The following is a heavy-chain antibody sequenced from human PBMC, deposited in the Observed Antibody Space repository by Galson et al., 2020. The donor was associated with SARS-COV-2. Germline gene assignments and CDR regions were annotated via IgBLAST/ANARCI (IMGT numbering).Heavy chain of an antibody. CDR1: GGSINNYY. J-gene: IGHJ4*02. Sequence: ETLSLTCAVSGGSINNYYWSWIRRPPGKGLEWIGYIYYNGNTNYNPSLMSRVTMSVDTSKNHFSLELTSVTAADTAMYYCERSGGSYYGADYWGQGTLVTVSS. CDR3: ERSGGSYYGADY. CDR2: IYYNGNT. D-gene: IGHD1-26*01. V-gene: IGHV4-59*01.